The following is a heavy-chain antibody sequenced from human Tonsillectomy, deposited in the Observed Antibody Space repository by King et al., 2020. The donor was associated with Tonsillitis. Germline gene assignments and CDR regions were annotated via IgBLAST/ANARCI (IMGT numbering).Heavy chain of an antibody. CDR3: ARLTTGGTDY. D-gene: IGHD3-16*01. V-gene: IGHV4-59*08. CDR1: GGSISSYY. CDR2: IYYSGST. Sequence: QLQESGPGLVKPSETLSLTCTVSGGSISSYYWSWIRQPPGKGLEWIGYIYYSGSTNYNPSLKSRVTISVDTSKNQFSLKLSSVTAADTPVYYCARLTTGGTDYWGQGTLVTVSS. J-gene: IGHJ4*02.